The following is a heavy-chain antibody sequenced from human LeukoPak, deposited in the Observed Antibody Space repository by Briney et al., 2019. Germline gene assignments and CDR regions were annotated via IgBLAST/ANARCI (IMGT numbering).Heavy chain of an antibody. CDR2: IEDDGNKK. CDR1: GFTLSNFW. J-gene: IGHJ3*01. D-gene: IGHD6-13*01. CDR3: ASAAGAFDF. Sequence: GGSLRLSCATSGFTLSNFWMNWVRQAPGKGLEWVANIEDDGNKKNYVDSVKGRFTISRDNSKNTLWLQMNSLRVEDTAVYYCASAAGAFDFWGQGIMVTVSS. V-gene: IGHV3-7*01.